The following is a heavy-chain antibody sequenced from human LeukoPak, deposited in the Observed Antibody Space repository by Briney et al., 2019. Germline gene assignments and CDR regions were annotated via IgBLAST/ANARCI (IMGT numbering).Heavy chain of an antibody. CDR1: GFSFTTYW. CDR3: ARHWMTHDYENSGYFPSQFDY. CDR2: IYPSDSDT. V-gene: IGHV5-51*01. J-gene: IGHJ4*02. D-gene: IGHD3-22*01. Sequence: PGESLKISCQASGFSFTTYWIGWVRQLPGKGLEWMGLIYPSDSDTKYSPSFQGQVTFSADTSIGTAYLQWSSLEASDTAIYYCARHWMTHDYENSGYFPSQFDYWGQGTLVTVSS.